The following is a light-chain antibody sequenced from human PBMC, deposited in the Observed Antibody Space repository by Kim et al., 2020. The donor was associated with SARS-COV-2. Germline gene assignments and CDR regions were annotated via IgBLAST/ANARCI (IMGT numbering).Light chain of an antibody. J-gene: IGKJ1*01. V-gene: IGKV1-27*01. CDR1: QVINNC. CDR2: GAS. Sequence: GDRVTFTWRASQVINNCLAGYQQTPEKAPTFLIYGASTLHSGVPSRFSGSGSGTDFTLTISSLQPEDVGTYYCQKYDSAPWTFGHGTKVDIK. CDR3: QKYDSAPWT.